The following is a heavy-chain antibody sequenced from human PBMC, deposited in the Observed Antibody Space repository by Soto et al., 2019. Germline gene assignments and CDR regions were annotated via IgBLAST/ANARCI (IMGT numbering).Heavy chain of an antibody. Sequence: QLQLQESGPGLVKPSETLSLTCTVSGGSISSSSYFWGWIRQPPGKGLEWIGTIYYSGSTYYNPSLKSRVTRAVDTSKNQFSRKLSSVTAADTAVYYCATSNWFDPWGQGTLVTVSS. J-gene: IGHJ5*02. CDR1: GGSISSSSYF. CDR2: IYYSGST. CDR3: ATSNWFDP. V-gene: IGHV4-39*01.